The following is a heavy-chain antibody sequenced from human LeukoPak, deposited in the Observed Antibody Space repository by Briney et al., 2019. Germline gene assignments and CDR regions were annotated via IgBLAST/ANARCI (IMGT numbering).Heavy chain of an antibody. CDR2: IYYSGST. J-gene: IGHJ4*02. CDR1: GGSISSYY. D-gene: IGHD5-24*01. CDR3: ARSRWRLDY. Sequence: SETLSLTCTVSGGSISSYYWSWIRQPPGKGLEWIGYIYYSGSTNHNPSLKSRVTISVDTSKNQFSLKLSSVTAADTAVYYCARSRWRLDYWGQGTLVTVSS. V-gene: IGHV4-59*01.